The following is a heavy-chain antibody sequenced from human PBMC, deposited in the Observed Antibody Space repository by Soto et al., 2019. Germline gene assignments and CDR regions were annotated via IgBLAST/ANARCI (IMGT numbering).Heavy chain of an antibody. CDR2: IYYSGST. V-gene: IGHV4-31*03. Sequence: QVQLQESGPGLVKPSQTLSLTCTVSGGSISSGGYYWSWIRQHPGKGLEWIGYIYYSGSTYYNPSLKSRVTISVDTSKNQFSLKLSSVTAADTAVYYCARGRITRVRGGEFNWFDPWGQGTLVTVSS. D-gene: IGHD3-10*01. CDR1: GGSISSGGYY. J-gene: IGHJ5*02. CDR3: ARGRITRVRGGEFNWFDP.